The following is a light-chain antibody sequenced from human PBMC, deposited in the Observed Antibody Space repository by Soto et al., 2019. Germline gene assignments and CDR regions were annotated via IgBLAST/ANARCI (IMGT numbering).Light chain of an antibody. Sequence: EIVMTQSPGTLSVSPGERATLSCRASENLNTNLAWYQQRPGQAPRLLIYGASTRATGVPARFTGSGSGTDFTLTINSLQPEDFVIYYCQQYNNWPPMSTFGQGTKLEMK. J-gene: IGKJ2*01. CDR3: QQYNNWPPMST. CDR2: GAS. CDR1: ENLNTN. V-gene: IGKV3-15*01.